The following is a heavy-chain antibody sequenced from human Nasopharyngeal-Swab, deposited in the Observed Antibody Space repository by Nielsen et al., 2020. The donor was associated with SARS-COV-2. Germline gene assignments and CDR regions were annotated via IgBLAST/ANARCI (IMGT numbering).Heavy chain of an antibody. CDR2: IYHSGST. V-gene: IGHV4-4*02. CDR3: AREVAAGGDY. J-gene: IGHJ4*02. Sequence: WIRQPPGKGLEWIGEIYHSGSTNYNPSLKSRVTISVDKSKNQFSLKLSSVTAADTAVCYCAREVAAGGDYWGQGTLVTVSS. D-gene: IGHD6-13*01.